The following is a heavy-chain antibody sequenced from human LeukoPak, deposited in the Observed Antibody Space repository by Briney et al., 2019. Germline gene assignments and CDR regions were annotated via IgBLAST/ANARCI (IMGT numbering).Heavy chain of an antibody. D-gene: IGHD6-19*01. J-gene: IGHJ4*02. V-gene: IGHV1-2*02. CDR2: INPNNGGT. CDR3: ARGQQWLAQDC. CDR1: GYTFTGYY. Sequence: GASVKVSCKASGYTFTGYYMHWVRQAPGQGLEWMGWINPNNGGTNYAQKFQGRVTMTRDTSISTAYMELSRLRSDDTAVYYCARGQQWLAQDCWGQGTLVTVSS.